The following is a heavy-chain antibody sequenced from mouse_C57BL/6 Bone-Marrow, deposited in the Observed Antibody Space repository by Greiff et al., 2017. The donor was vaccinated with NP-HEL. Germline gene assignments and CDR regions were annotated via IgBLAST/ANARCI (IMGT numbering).Heavy chain of an antibody. CDR2: IDPETGGT. CDR3: TLRSFAY. CDR1: GYTFTDYE. Sequence: QVHVKQSGAELVRPGASVTLSCKASGYTFTDYEMHWVKQTPVHGLEWIGAIDPETGGTAYNQKFKGKAILTADKSSSTAYMELRSLTSEDSAVYYCTLRSFAYWGQGTLVTVSA. V-gene: IGHV1-15*01. J-gene: IGHJ3*01.